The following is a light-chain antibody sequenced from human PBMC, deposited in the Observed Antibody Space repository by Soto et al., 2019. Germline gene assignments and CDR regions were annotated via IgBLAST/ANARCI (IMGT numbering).Light chain of an antibody. CDR1: QSVSSSY. V-gene: IGKV3-20*01. J-gene: IGKJ4*01. CDR3: QQYGSSPLT. CDR2: GAS. Sequence: EIVLTQSPGTLSLSPGERATLSCRASQSVSSSYLAWYQQKPGQAPRLLIYGASSRATGIPDRFSGSGSGTDFTRTISRLEPEDFEVYFCQQYGSSPLTFGGGTKVEIQ.